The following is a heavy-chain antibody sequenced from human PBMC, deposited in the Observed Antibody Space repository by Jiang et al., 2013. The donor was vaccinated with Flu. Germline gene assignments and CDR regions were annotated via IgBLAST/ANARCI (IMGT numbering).Heavy chain of an antibody. Sequence: KPSETLSLTCTVSGGSVDRINFYWSWIRQPPGKGLDWIGYIHYSGSSSYNPSLQSRVTVSVDTSKNQFSLRLSSVTAADTAVYYCAGAGFDFWSGYYTLPPQISTWGQGALVTVSS. CDR1: GGSVDRINFY. V-gene: IGHV4-61*01. J-gene: IGHJ4*02. D-gene: IGHD3-3*01. CDR2: IHYSGSS. CDR3: AGAGFDFWSGYYTLPPQIST.